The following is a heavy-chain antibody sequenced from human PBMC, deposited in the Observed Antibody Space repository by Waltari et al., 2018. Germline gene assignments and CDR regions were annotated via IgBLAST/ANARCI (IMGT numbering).Heavy chain of an antibody. Sequence: QVQLVESGGGVVQPRGSLRLSCAGSGSTFNSYGMHWVRAPPGKGLEWVAFIRYDGSNKYYVDSVKGRFTISRDNSKNTLHLQMNSLSEEDTAVYYCARDPNSSGYPTYFDYWGQGTLVTVSS. CDR2: IRYDGSNK. CDR3: ARDPNSSGYPTYFDY. D-gene: IGHD3-22*01. J-gene: IGHJ4*02. V-gene: IGHV3-30*02. CDR1: GSTFNSYG.